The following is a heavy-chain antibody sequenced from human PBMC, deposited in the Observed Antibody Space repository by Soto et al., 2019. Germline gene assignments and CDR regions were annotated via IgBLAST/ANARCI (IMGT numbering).Heavy chain of an antibody. CDR3: ARLRGYSYGYDY. CDR1: GGTFSSYT. Sequence: QVQLVQSGAEVKKPGSSVKVSCKASGGTFSSYTISWVRQAPGPGLEWMGRIIPILGIANYAQKFQGRVTITADKSTSTAYMELSSLRSEDTAVYYFARLRGYSYGYDYWGQGTLVTVSS. D-gene: IGHD5-18*01. J-gene: IGHJ4*02. CDR2: IIPILGIA. V-gene: IGHV1-69*02.